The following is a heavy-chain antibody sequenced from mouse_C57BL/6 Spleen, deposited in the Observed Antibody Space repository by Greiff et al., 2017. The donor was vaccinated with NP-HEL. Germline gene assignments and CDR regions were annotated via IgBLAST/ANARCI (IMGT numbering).Heavy chain of an antibody. Sequence: QVQLQQPGTELVKPGASVKLSCKASGYTFTSYWMHWVKQRPGQGLGWIGNINPSNGGTNYNEKFKSKATLTVDKSSSTAYMQLSSLTSEDSAVYYCAREGDGYGSSPSAMDYWGQGTSVTVSS. J-gene: IGHJ4*01. CDR2: INPSNGGT. CDR1: GYTFTSYW. V-gene: IGHV1-53*01. D-gene: IGHD1-1*01. CDR3: AREGDGYGSSPSAMDY.